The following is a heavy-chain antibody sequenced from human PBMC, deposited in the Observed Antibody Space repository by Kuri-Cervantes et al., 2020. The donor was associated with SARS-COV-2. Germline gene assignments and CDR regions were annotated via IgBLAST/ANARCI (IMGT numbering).Heavy chain of an antibody. V-gene: IGHV3-20*04. CDR1: GFTFSGYA. J-gene: IGHJ3*02. D-gene: IGHD6-25*01. Sequence: GESLKISCAASGFTFSGYAMSWVRQAPGKGLEWVSGINWNGGSTGYADSVKGRFTISRDNAKNSLYLQMNSLRAEDTALYYCARDRSQSSENAFDIWGQGTMVTVSS. CDR3: ARDRSQSSENAFDI. CDR2: INWNGGST.